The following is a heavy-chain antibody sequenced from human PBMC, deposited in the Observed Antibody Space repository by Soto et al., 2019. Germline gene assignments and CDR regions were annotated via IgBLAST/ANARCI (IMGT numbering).Heavy chain of an antibody. D-gene: IGHD2-2*01. CDR3: TTDSYSSIIIVRFDY. CDR1: GFTFSNAW. J-gene: IGHJ4*01. CDR2: IKSKTDGGTT. V-gene: IGHV3-15*07. Sequence: GGSLRLSCAASGFTFSNAWMNWVRQAPGKGLEWVGRIKSKTDGGTTDYAEPVKGRFAISRDDSNNMVYLQMNSLKIEDTAVYYCTTDSYSSIIIVRFDYWGHGTLVTVSS.